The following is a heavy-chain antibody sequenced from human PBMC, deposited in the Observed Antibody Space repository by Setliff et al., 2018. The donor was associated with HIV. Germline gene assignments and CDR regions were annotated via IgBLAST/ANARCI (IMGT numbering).Heavy chain of an antibody. CDR1: GGSISSGDYY. D-gene: IGHD2-2*01. V-gene: IGHV4-30-4*08. J-gene: IGHJ6*02. CDR3: ARSILVPAAMDYYYYGMDV. Sequence: PSETLSLTCTVSGGSISSGDYYWNWIRQPPGKGPEWIGYIYDSGSTYSNPSLKSRVTISVHRSKNQFSLKLSSVTAADTAVYYCARSILVPAAMDYYYYGMDVWGQGTTVTVSS. CDR2: IYDSGST.